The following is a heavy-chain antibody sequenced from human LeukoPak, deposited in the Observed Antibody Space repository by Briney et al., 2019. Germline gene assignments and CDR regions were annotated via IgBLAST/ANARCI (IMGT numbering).Heavy chain of an antibody. CDR2: INSGGSGT. V-gene: IGHV3-74*01. Sequence: GGSLRLSCAASGFAFSSNWMHWVRQTPGKGLVWVSRINSGGSGTSYADSVEGRFTISRDNAMNTLYLQMNSLRAEDTAVYYCATSLGPLTEYWGQGTLVTVSS. D-gene: IGHD7-27*01. CDR3: ATSLGPLTEY. J-gene: IGHJ4*02. CDR1: GFAFSSNW.